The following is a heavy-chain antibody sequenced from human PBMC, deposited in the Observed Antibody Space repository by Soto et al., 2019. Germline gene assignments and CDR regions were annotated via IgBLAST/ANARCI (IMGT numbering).Heavy chain of an antibody. CDR3: ARERVLRFLEWQRNWFDP. CDR2: IYYSGST. J-gene: IGHJ5*02. V-gene: IGHV4-30-4*01. Sequence: QVQLQESGPGLVKPSQTLSLTCTVSGGSISIGDYYWSWFRQPPGKALEWIGYIYYSGSTYYNPSLRSRVTISVDTSKNQFSLKLSSVTAADTAVYYCARERVLRFLEWQRNWFDPWGQGTLVTVSS. CDR1: GGSISIGDYY. D-gene: IGHD3-3*01.